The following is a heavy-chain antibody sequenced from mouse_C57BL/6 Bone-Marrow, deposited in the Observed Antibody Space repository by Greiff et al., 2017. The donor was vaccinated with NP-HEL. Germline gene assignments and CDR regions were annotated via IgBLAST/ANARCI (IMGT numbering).Heavy chain of an antibody. V-gene: IGHV5-4*03. J-gene: IGHJ4*01. CDR2: ISDGGSYT. Sequence: EVKLMESGGGLVKPGGSLKLSCAASGFTFSSYAMPWVRQTPEKRLEWVATISDGGSYTYYTHNVKGRFTISRDNAKNNLYLQMSHLKSEDTAMYYCKSNCYGSSFLDDWGQGTSVTVSS. D-gene: IGHD1-1*01. CDR1: GFTFSSYA. CDR3: KSNCYGSSFLDD.